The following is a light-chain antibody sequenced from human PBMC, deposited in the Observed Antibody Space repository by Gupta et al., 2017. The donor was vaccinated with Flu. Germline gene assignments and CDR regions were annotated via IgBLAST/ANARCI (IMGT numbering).Light chain of an antibody. V-gene: IGKV1-6*01. J-gene: IGKJ1*01. CDR2: SAS. CDR1: QGIRND. Sequence: AIQMTQSPPSLSASVGDRVTITCRASQGIRNDLGWYQQKPGEAPKLLIYSASSLQSGVPSRFRGSGSGTDFTFTISSLQPEDFATYYCLQDYNYPWTFGQGTKVEI. CDR3: LQDYNYPWT.